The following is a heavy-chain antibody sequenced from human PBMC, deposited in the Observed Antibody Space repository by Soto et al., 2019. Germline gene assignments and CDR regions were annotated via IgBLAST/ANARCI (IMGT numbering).Heavy chain of an antibody. J-gene: IGHJ4*02. D-gene: IGHD1-26*01. V-gene: IGHV4-34*01. Sequence: SETLSLTCGVYGGSFSGYYWSWIRQPPGKGLEWIGEIDHSGSTNYNPSLKSRVSISVDTSKRQFSLKLSFVTAADTAVYYCARRGGGNYPFYFDYWGQGALVTVS. CDR1: GGSFSGYY. CDR2: IDHSGST. CDR3: ARRGGGNYPFYFDY.